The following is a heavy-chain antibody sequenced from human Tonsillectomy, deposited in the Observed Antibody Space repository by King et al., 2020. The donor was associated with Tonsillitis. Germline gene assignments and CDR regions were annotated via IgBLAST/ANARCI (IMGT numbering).Heavy chain of an antibody. D-gene: IGHD1-1*01. Sequence: VQLQQWGAGLLKPSETLSLTCAVYGGSFSGYYWSWIRQPPGKGLEWIGEINHRGSTNYNPSLKSRVTISVDTSKNQFSLKLSSVTAADTAVYYCARDSNWNDSAFDIWGQGTMVTVSS. CDR2: INHRGST. CDR1: GGSFSGYY. V-gene: IGHV4-34*01. CDR3: ARDSNWNDSAFDI. J-gene: IGHJ3*02.